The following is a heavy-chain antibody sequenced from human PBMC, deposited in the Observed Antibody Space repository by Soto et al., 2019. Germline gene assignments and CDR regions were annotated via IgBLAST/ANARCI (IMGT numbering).Heavy chain of an antibody. J-gene: IGHJ4*02. V-gene: IGHV3-23*01. CDR1: GFTFSSYA. CDR2: ISGSGGST. CDR3: AQDAKGGYCSSTSCPFDY. D-gene: IGHD2-2*01. Sequence: PGGSLRLSXAASGFTFSSYAMSWVRQAPGKGLEWVSAISGSGGSTYYADSVKGRFTISRDNSKNTLYLQMNSLRAEDTAVYYCAQDAKGGYCSSTSCPFDYWGQGTLVTVSS.